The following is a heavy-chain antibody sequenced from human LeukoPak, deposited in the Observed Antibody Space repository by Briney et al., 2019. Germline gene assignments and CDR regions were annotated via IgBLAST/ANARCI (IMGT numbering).Heavy chain of an antibody. CDR3: ARGSGSYEY. D-gene: IGHD1-26*01. CDR2: IGSSGAYM. Sequence: GESLTPSCGPSGFTFSSYGMSWVRQAPGKGLEWVSSIGSSGAYMYYADSVKGRFSISRDNAKNSLYLQMTSLRAEDTAVYYCARGSGSYEYWGQGALVTVSS. J-gene: IGHJ4*02. V-gene: IGHV3-21*01. CDR1: GFTFSSYG.